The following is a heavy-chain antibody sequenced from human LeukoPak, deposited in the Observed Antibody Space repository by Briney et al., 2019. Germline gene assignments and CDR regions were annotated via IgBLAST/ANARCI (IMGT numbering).Heavy chain of an antibody. CDR3: AKMKRDSYGYYYYGMDV. V-gene: IGHV3-23*01. D-gene: IGHD5-18*01. J-gene: IGHJ6*02. Sequence: GGSLRLSCAASGLTFSSYAMSWVRQAPGKGLEWVSAISGSGGSTYYADSVKGRFTISRENSKNTLYLQMNSLRAEDTAVYYCAKMKRDSYGYYYYGMDVWGQGTTVTVSS. CDR2: ISGSGGST. CDR1: GLTFSSYA.